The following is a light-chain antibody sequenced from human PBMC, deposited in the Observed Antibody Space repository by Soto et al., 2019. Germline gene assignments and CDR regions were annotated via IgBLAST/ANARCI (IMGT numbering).Light chain of an antibody. CDR3: QQRSNWPPIT. CDR1: QSVSSY. V-gene: IGKV3-11*01. Sequence: EIVLTQSLATLSLSPGERATLSCRASQSVSSYLAWYQQKPGQAPRLLIYDASNRATGIPARFSGSGSGTDFTLTISSLEPEDFAVYYCQQRSNWPPITFGQGTRLEV. CDR2: DAS. J-gene: IGKJ5*01.